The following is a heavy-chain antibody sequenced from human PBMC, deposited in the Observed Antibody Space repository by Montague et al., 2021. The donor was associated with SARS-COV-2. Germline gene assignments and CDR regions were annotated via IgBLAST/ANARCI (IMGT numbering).Heavy chain of an antibody. CDR1: GFSFSSYE. Sequence: SLRLSCAASGFSFSSYEMNWVRQAPGKGLEWVSYISSSGSTIYYAGSVKGRFTISRDNAKNSLYLQMNSLRAEDTAVYYCARVFATVGAMDRNDYWGQGTLVTVSS. D-gene: IGHD1-26*01. CDR2: ISSSGSTI. V-gene: IGHV3-48*03. CDR3: ARVFATVGAMDRNDY. J-gene: IGHJ4*02.